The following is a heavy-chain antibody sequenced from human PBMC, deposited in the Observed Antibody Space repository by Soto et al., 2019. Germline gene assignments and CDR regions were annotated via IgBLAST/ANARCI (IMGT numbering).Heavy chain of an antibody. CDR3: ARGNHRWLQLWYFDL. J-gene: IGHJ2*01. Sequence: QVQLVQSGAEVKKPGSSVTVSCKASGGTFSSYTISWVRQAPGQGLEWMGGIIPIFGTANYAQKFQGRATIXXDXSXXTAYMELSSLRSEDTAVYYCARGNHRWLQLWYFDLWGRGTLVTVSS. CDR2: IIPIFGTA. D-gene: IGHD5-12*01. V-gene: IGHV1-69*12. CDR1: GGTFSSYT.